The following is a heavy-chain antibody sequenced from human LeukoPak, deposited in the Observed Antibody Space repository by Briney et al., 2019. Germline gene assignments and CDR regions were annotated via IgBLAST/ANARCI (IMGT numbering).Heavy chain of an antibody. D-gene: IGHD2-21*02. CDR1: GGSISSSSYY. Sequence: PSETLSLTCTVSGGSISSSSYYWGWIRQPPGKGXEXXXXIYYSGITXXNPSLXSRVTISVDTSKNQFSLKLSSVTAADTAVYYCARTRVTGDTWFDYWGQGTLVTVSS. CDR3: ARTRVTGDTWFDY. V-gene: IGHV4-39*01. CDR2: IYYSGIT. J-gene: IGHJ4*02.